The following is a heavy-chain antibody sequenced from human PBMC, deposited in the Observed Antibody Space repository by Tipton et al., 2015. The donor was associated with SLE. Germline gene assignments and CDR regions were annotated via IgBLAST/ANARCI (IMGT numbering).Heavy chain of an antibody. CDR3: ARAGFRLYYFDY. V-gene: IGHV3-48*03. J-gene: IGHJ4*02. Sequence: SLRLSYAASGFTFSSYEMNWVRQAPGKGLEWVSYISSSGSTIYYADSVKGRFTISRDNAKNSLYLQMNSLRAEDTAVYYCARAGFRLYYFDYWGQGTLVTVSS. CDR1: GFTFSSYE. CDR2: ISSSGSTI. D-gene: IGHD3-10*01.